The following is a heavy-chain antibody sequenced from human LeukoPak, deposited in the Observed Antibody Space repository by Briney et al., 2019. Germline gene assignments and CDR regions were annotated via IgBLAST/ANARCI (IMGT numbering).Heavy chain of an antibody. J-gene: IGHJ4*02. D-gene: IGHD6-6*01. CDR1: EFTVSSNY. CDR2: ISGSGGST. Sequence: PGGSLRLSCAASEFTVSSNYMSWVRQAPGKGLEWVSAISGSGGSTYYADSVKGRFTISRDNSKNTLYLQMNSLRAEDTAVYYCAKITSTSSSVDYWGQGTLVTVSS. CDR3: AKITSTSSSVDY. V-gene: IGHV3-23*01.